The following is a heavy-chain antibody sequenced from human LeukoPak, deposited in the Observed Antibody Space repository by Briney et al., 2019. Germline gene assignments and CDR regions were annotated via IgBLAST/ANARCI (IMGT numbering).Heavy chain of an antibody. D-gene: IGHD1-20*01. Sequence: PGGSLRVSCAASGFTFSRYAMSWIRQAPGQGLAWVSAISGSGGSTYYADSVKGRFTISRDNSKNTLYLQMNSLRAEDTAVYYCAKDRRGSEYNGSDATFGYWGQGTLVTVS. CDR3: AKDRRGSEYNGSDATFGY. CDR2: ISGSGGST. J-gene: IGHJ4*02. CDR1: GFTFSRYA. V-gene: IGHV3-23*01.